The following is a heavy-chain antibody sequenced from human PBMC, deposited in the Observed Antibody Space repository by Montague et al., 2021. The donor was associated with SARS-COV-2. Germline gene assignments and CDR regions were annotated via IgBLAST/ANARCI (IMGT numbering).Heavy chain of an antibody. CDR2: IYYSGST. D-gene: IGHD5-12*01. Sequence: SETLSLTCTVSGGSISSSSYYWGWIRQPPGKGLEWIGSIYYSGSTYYNPSLKSRVTISVDTSKNQFSLKLSSVTAADTAVYYCARHEGQWLRLYPYYFDYWGQGTLVTVSS. J-gene: IGHJ4*02. V-gene: IGHV4-39*01. CDR1: GGSISSSSYY. CDR3: ARHEGQWLRLYPYYFDY.